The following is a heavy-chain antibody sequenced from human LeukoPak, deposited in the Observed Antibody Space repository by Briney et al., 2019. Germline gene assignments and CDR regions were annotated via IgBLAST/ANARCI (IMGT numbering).Heavy chain of an antibody. CDR2: IYTSGTT. J-gene: IGHJ5*02. D-gene: IGHD2-2*01. V-gene: IGHV4-4*07. Sequence: TSDTLSLTCTVSGGSVNSYYWSWIRQPAGKGLEWIGRIYTSGTTNYNPSLKSRVSMSVDTSKNQFSLKLSSLTAADTAVYYCVRDGRGYCSSSSVCYSWFDPWGQGTLVAVSS. CDR3: VRDGRGYCSSSSVCYSWFDP. CDR1: GGSVNSYY.